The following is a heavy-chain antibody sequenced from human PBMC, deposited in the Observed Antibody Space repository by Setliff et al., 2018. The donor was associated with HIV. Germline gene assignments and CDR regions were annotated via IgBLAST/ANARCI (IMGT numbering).Heavy chain of an antibody. V-gene: IGHV3-23*01. Sequence: PGGSLRLSCAASGFSFSDSHMTWIRQAPGKGLEWVSTISGRDGRTYYADAVQGRFTISRDNAKNMLFLQMNSLRAEDTAVYYCARAHDNHDSSGYSHDSWGQGSLVTVSS. D-gene: IGHD3-22*01. CDR1: GFSFSDSH. CDR2: ISGRDGRT. CDR3: ARAHDNHDSSGYSHDS. J-gene: IGHJ4*02.